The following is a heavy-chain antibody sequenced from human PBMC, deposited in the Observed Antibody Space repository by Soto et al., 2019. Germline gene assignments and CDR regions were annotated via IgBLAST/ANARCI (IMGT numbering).Heavy chain of an antibody. V-gene: IGHV5-51*01. J-gene: IGHJ4*02. CDR3: ARLTYYDYVWGSYRPYYFDY. CDR2: IYPGDSDT. Sequence: GESLKISCKGSGYSFTSYWIGWVRQMPRKGLEWMGIIYPGDSDTRYSPSFQGQVTISADKSISTAYLQWSSLKASDTAMYYCARLTYYDYVWGSYRPYYFDYWGQGTLVTVSS. D-gene: IGHD3-16*02. CDR1: GYSFTSYW.